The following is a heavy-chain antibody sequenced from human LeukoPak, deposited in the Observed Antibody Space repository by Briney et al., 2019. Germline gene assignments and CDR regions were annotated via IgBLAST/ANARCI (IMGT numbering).Heavy chain of an antibody. CDR1: GGSISRYY. CDR3: ARQKGDVYYYDSSGYPFDY. D-gene: IGHD3-22*01. Sequence: PSETLSLTCTVSGGSISRYYWSWIRQPPGKGLEWIGYIYYSESTNYNPSLKSRVTISVDTSKNQFSLKLSSVTAADTAVYYCARQKGDVYYYDSSGYPFDYWGQGTLVTVSS. CDR2: IYYSEST. J-gene: IGHJ4*02. V-gene: IGHV4-59*08.